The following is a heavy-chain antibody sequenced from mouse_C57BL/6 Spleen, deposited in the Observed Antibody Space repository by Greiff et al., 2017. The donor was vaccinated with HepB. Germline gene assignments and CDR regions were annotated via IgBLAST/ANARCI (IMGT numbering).Heavy chain of an antibody. CDR2: INPNYGTT. CDR3: ARGGITTVVEYCFDY. V-gene: IGHV1-39*01. CDR1: GYSFTDYN. D-gene: IGHD1-1*01. Sequence: EVQLQQSGPELVKPGASVKISCKASGYSFTDYNMNWVKQSNGKSLEWIGVINPNYGTTSYNQKFKGKATLTVDQSSSTAYMQLHSLTSEDSAVYYCARGGITTVVEYCFDYWGQGTTLTVSS. J-gene: IGHJ2*01.